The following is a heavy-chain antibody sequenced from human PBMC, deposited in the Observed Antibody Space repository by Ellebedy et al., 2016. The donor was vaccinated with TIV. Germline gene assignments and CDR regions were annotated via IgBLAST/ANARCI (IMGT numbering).Heavy chain of an antibody. CDR1: GGSISSRSYY. J-gene: IGHJ6*02. Sequence: SETLSLXXTVSGGSISSRSYYWGWIRQPPGKGLEWIGSIYYSGTTYYNPSLKSRVTISVDTSKNQFSLRLSSVTAADTAVFYCARDRGIAVAGPYGMDVWGQGTTVTVS. CDR2: IYYSGTT. D-gene: IGHD6-19*01. CDR3: ARDRGIAVAGPYGMDV. V-gene: IGHV4-39*07.